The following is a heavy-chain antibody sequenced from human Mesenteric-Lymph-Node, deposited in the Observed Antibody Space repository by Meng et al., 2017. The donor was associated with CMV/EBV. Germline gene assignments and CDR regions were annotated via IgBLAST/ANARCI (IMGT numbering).Heavy chain of an antibody. J-gene: IGHJ5*02. CDR3: ARGTEWVDGFDWFDP. CDR2: INHSGST. V-gene: IGHV4-34*01. Sequence: VEGGSFSGYYWSGDRQPPGKGLEWIGEINHSGSTNCNPSLKSRVTISVDTSKNQFSLKLSSVTAADTAVYYCARGTEWVDGFDWFDPWGQGTLVTVSS. CDR1: GGSFSGYY. D-gene: IGHD6-19*01.